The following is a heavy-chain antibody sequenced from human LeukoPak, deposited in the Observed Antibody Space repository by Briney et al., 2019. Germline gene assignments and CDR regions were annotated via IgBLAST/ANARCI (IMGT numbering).Heavy chain of an antibody. CDR2: ISGSGGST. J-gene: IGHJ6*02. CDR3: ARGKQQLARRVYYYGMDV. V-gene: IGHV3-23*01. Sequence: GGSLRLSCAASGFTFSSYAMSWVRQAPGKGLEWVSAISGSGGSTYYADSVKGRFTISRDNSKNTLYLQMNSLRAEDTAVYYCARGKQQLARRVYYYGMDVWGQGTTVTVSS. D-gene: IGHD6-13*01. CDR1: GFTFSSYA.